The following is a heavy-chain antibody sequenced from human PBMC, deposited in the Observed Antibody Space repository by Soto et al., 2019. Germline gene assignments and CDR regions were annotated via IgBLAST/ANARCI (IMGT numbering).Heavy chain of an antibody. Sequence: GGSLRLSCAASGFTFSSYAMSWVRQAPGKGLEWVSAISGSGGSTYYADSVKGRFTISRDNSKNTLYLQMNSLRAEDTAVYYCAKGRYGDSSAIDYWGQATLVTVSS. J-gene: IGHJ4*02. D-gene: IGHD3-22*01. CDR3: AKGRYGDSSAIDY. V-gene: IGHV3-23*01. CDR1: GFTFSSYA. CDR2: ISGSGGST.